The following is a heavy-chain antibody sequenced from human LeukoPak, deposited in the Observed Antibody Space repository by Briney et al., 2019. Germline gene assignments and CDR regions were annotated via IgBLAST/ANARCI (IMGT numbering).Heavy chain of an antibody. V-gene: IGHV3-21*01. Sequence: AGGSLRLSCAASGFTFSSYSMNWVRQAPGKGLEWVSSISSSSSYIYYADSVKGRFTISRDNAKNPLYLQMNSLRAEDTAVYYCARGGRGGQLWFDPWGQGTLVTVSS. CDR2: ISSSSSYI. J-gene: IGHJ5*02. D-gene: IGHD2-2*01. CDR1: GFTFSSYS. CDR3: ARGGRGGQLWFDP.